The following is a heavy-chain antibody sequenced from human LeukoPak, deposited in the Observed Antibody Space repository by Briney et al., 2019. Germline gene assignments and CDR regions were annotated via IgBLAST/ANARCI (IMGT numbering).Heavy chain of an antibody. J-gene: IGHJ4*02. CDR2: IYESGIT. CDR3: ARGRIGGPKAPFDY. CDR1: GGSLSNYY. Sequence: SETLSLTCTVSGGSLSNYYWSWIRQPPGKGLDWIGHIYESGITTYNPSLKSRVTITVDSSKNQFSLRLTSVTAADTAVYYCARGRIGGPKAPFDYWGQATLVTVSS. V-gene: IGHV4-59*01. D-gene: IGHD3-16*01.